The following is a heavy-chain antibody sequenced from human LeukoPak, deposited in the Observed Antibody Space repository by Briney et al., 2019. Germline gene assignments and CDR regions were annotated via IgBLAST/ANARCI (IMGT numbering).Heavy chain of an antibody. CDR1: GFTFSSYA. J-gene: IGHJ3*02. CDR3: ARGAAAHNAFDI. Sequence: GGSLRLSCAASGFTFSSYAMHWVRQAPGKGLEWVAVISYDGSNKYYADSVKGRFTISRDNSKNTLYLQMNSLRAEDTAVYYCARGAAAHNAFDIWGQGTMVTVSS. CDR2: ISYDGSNK. V-gene: IGHV3-30-3*01. D-gene: IGHD6-13*01.